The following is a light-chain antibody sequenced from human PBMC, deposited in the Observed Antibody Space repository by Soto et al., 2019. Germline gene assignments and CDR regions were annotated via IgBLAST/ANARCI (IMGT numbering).Light chain of an antibody. J-gene: IGLJ2*01. CDR3: QVWHDRSAQVV. CDR2: DDS. V-gene: IGLV3-21*02. Sequence: SYELTQAPSVSVAPGQTATIICAGNNIVGKSVHWYQQKPGQAPVLVVHDDSDRPSGIPERFSGSNSGNTATLTVSRVEVGDEADYYCQVWHDRSAQVVFGGGTQLTVL. CDR1: NIVGKS.